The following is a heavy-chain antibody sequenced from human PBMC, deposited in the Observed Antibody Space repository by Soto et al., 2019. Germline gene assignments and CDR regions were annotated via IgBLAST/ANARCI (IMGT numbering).Heavy chain of an antibody. J-gene: IGHJ4*02. D-gene: IGHD2-21*01. V-gene: IGHV3-15*01. CDR2: ITSKSAGATT. Sequence: EAQLVESGGGLVTPGESLRLSCVASGFTFSNAWMSWVRQVPGKGLEWIGRITSKSAGATTAYAAPVTGRFTVSRDDLKNTLYLQVNSLKTEATGIDYCYTEHTHCMAHWGQGAMVTVSS. CDR1: GFTFSNAW. CDR3: YTEHTHCMAH.